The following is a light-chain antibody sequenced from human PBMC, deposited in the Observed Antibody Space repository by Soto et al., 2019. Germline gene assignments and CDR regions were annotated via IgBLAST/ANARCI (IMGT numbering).Light chain of an antibody. CDR1: SFNIGFNY. J-gene: IGLJ1*01. V-gene: IGLV1-47*02. CDR2: SND. CDR3: AAWDDSLSGGV. Sequence: QSVLSQPPSASGTPGQTVTISCSGSSFNIGFNYVYWYQQLPGMAPKLLIHSNDERPSGVPDRFPGSKSGTSASLAISGLRSEDEAEYYCAAWDDSLSGGVFGTGTKVTVL.